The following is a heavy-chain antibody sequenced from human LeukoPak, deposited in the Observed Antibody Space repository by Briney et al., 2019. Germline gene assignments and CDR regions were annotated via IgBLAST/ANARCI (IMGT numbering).Heavy chain of an antibody. D-gene: IGHD4-17*01. CDR1: GGSISSSSHY. CDR3: ARHSSVTTFVFGY. V-gene: IGHV4-39*01. Sequence: SETLSLTCTASGGSISSSSHYWGWIRQPPGKGLEWIGSIYYSGATYYNPSLKSRVTISVDTSKNQFSLKLSSVTAADTAVYHCARHSSVTTFVFGYWGQGTPVTVSS. CDR2: IYYSGAT. J-gene: IGHJ4*02.